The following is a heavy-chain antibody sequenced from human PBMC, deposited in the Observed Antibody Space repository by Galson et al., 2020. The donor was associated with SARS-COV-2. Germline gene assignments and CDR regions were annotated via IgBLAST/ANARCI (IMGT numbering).Heavy chain of an antibody. V-gene: IGHV3-30-3*01. J-gene: IGHJ4*02. CDR3: VRGLYDVGDFRLAY. CDR1: GFRVSSYT. D-gene: IGHD2-21*02. Sequence: GGSLRLSCAASGFRVSSYTVHWVRQAPGKGLEWMALISFLGGKTEYADSVKGRFTISRDSSKNTVFLQMNRLEREDTALYYCVRGLYDVGDFRLAYWGQGTLVTVSS. CDR2: ISFLGGKT.